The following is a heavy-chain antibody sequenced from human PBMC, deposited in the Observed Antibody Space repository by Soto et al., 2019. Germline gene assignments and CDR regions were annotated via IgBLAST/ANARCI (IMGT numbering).Heavy chain of an antibody. CDR2: IYYSRST. J-gene: IGHJ4*01. CDR3: ERVRCSGGSCSFDY. D-gene: IGHD2-15*01. Sequence: PSETLSLTCTVSGGSISSGGYYWSWICQHPGKGLEWIGYIYYSRSTYYNPSLKSRVTISVDTSKNQFSLKLSSVTAADTALYYCERVRCSGGSCSFDYWGHGILITVAS. V-gene: IGHV4-31*03. CDR1: GGSISSGGYY.